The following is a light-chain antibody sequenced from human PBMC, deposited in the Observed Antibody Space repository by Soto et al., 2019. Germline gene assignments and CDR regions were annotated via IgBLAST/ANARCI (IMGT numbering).Light chain of an antibody. CDR1: QSVSSSY. V-gene: IGKV3-20*01. CDR2: GAS. J-gene: IGKJ5*01. Sequence: EFVLTQYTGTLSLSAGERSTLSCMASQSVSSSYLGWYQQKPGQAPRLLIYGASSRATGIPDRFSGSGSGTDFTLTISRLEPEDFALYYCQHYVERSPITFGQGTRLEI. CDR3: QHYVERSPIT.